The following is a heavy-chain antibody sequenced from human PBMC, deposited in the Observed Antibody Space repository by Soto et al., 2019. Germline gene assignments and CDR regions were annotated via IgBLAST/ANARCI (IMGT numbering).Heavy chain of an antibody. J-gene: IGHJ5*02. V-gene: IGHV4-30-4*01. CDR1: GGSIISGDYY. Sequence: PLEILSLTCTVSGGSIISGDYYWSWIRQPPGKGLEWIGYIYYSGSTYYNPSLKSRVTISVDTSKNQFSLKLSSVTAADKAVYYCARTLTFFGVVPYYDILTGYPLFGGFDPWGQGTLVTVSS. CDR2: IYYSGST. CDR3: ARTLTFFGVVPYYDILTGYPLFGGFDP. D-gene: IGHD3-9*01.